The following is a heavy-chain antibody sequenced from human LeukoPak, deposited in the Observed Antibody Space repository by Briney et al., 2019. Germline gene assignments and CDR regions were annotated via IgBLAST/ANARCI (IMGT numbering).Heavy chain of an antibody. CDR1: GFTFSSYA. Sequence: GGSLRLSCAASGFTFSSYAMSWVRQAPGKGLEWVSAISGSGGSTYYADSVKDRFTISRDNSKNTLYLQMNSLRAEDTAVYYCAKGADTFGGVIVDFDYWGQGTLVTVSS. J-gene: IGHJ4*02. V-gene: IGHV3-23*01. CDR3: AKGADTFGGVIVDFDY. D-gene: IGHD3-16*02. CDR2: ISGSGGST.